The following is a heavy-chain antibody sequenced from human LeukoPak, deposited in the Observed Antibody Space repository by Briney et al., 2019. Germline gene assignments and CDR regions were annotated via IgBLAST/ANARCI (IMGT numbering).Heavy chain of an antibody. CDR2: TNEDGSDK. V-gene: IGHV3-7*01. Sequence: GGSLRLSCEGSGFSFGNYWMSWVRQAPGKGLEWVAHTNEDGSDKYYVDSVKGRFTISRDNAKNSLYLQMGSLRAEDTAIFYCTSWSSCSSDNCQFNYWGQGTLVTVSS. D-gene: IGHD2-15*01. J-gene: IGHJ4*02. CDR3: TSWSSCSSDNCQFNY. CDR1: GFSFGNYW.